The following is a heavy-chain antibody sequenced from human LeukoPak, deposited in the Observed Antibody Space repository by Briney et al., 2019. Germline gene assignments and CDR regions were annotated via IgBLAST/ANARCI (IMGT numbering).Heavy chain of an antibody. CDR2: INPNSGGT. D-gene: IGHD3-9*01. CDR3: ARESNYDILTGYSPGTFDAFDI. Sequence: ASVKVSCKASGYTFTGYYMHWVRQAPGQGLEWMGWINPNSGGTNYAQKFQGRVTMTRDTSISTAYMELSRLRSDDTAVYYCARESNYDILTGYSPGTFDAFDIWGQGTMVTVSS. J-gene: IGHJ3*02. CDR1: GYTFTGYY. V-gene: IGHV1-2*02.